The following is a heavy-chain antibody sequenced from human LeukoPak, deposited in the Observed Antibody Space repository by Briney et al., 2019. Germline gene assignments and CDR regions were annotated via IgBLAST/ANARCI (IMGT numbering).Heavy chain of an antibody. Sequence: ASVKVSCKASGGTFSSYAISWVRQAPGQGLEWMGRIIPILGIANYAQKFQGRATITADKSTSTAYMELSSLRSEDTAVYYCARDEVYGDYVDYWGQGTLVTVSS. CDR2: IIPILGIA. CDR3: ARDEVYGDYVDY. CDR1: GGTFSSYA. J-gene: IGHJ4*02. D-gene: IGHD4-17*01. V-gene: IGHV1-69*04.